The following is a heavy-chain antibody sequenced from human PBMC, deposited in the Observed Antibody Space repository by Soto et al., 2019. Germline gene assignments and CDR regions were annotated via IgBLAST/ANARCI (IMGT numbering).Heavy chain of an antibody. D-gene: IGHD2-15*01. CDR3: AKDVGGAASIPIQFDP. J-gene: IGHJ5*02. V-gene: IGHV3-23*01. Sequence: EVQLLESGGGLVQPGGSLRLSCATSGFTFSSYAMTWVRQAPGKGLEWVSAISGSGVSTYYADSVEGRFTISRDNSKKKLFLQMISLRVEDTAVYYGAKDVGGAASIPIQFDPWGQGPLVPVSS. CDR2: ISGSGVST. CDR1: GFTFSSYA.